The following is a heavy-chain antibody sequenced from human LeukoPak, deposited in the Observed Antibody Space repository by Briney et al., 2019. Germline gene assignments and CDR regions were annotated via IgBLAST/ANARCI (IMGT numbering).Heavy chain of an antibody. CDR2: SNWNGGST. V-gene: IGHV3-20*04. CDR1: GFTFDDYG. J-gene: IGHJ4*02. CDR3: ARALPGSGSYAVLDY. D-gene: IGHD1-26*01. Sequence: GGSLRLSCAAPGFTFDDYGTSWVRQPPGKGLGGGSGSNWNGGSTGYADSVKGRFTISRDNAKNSLYLQMNSLRAEDTALYYCARALPGSGSYAVLDYWGQGTLVTVSS.